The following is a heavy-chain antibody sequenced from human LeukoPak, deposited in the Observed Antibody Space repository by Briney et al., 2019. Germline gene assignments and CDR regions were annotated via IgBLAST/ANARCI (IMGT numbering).Heavy chain of an antibody. V-gene: IGHV4-59*01. J-gene: IGHJ5*02. CDR3: ARVNIVATGWFDP. CDR1: GGSISSYY. Sequence: SETLSLTCTVSGGSISSYYWSWIRQPPGKGLEWIGYIYYGGSTNYNPSLKSRVTISVDTSKNQFSLKLSSVTAADTAVYYCARVNIVATGWFDPWGQGTLVTVSS. CDR2: IYYGGST. D-gene: IGHD5-12*01.